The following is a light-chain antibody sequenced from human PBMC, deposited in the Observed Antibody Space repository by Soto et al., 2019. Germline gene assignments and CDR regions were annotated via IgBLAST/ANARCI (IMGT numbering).Light chain of an antibody. Sequence: EIVLTQSPGTLSLSPGEGGTLSCRASQSISSSYLAWYQQKPGQSPRLLIYAASSRATGIPDRFSGSGSGTDFTLTISRLEPEDFAVYYCQQRNYWPITFGQGTRLEIK. CDR2: AAS. CDR1: QSISSSY. V-gene: IGKV3D-20*02. CDR3: QQRNYWPIT. J-gene: IGKJ5*01.